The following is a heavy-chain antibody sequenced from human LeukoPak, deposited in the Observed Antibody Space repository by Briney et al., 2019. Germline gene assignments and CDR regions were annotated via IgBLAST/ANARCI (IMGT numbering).Heavy chain of an antibody. D-gene: IGHD6-19*01. V-gene: IGHV4-31*03. J-gene: IGHJ4*02. Sequence: SETLSLTCTVSGGSISSGGYYWSWIRQHPGKGLEWIGYIYYSGSTNYNPSLKSRVTISVDTSKNQFSLKLSSVTAADTAVYYCARQTVYSSGWYFDYWGQGTLVTVSS. CDR1: GGSISSGGYY. CDR3: ARQTVYSSGWYFDY. CDR2: IYYSGST.